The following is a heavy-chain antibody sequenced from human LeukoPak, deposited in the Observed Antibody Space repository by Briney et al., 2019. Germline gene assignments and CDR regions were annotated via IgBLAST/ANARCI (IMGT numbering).Heavy chain of an antibody. Sequence: GGSLRLSCAASGFTFSNYWMSWVRQAPGKGLEWVANIKQDGSDKFYVDSVKGRFTISRDNAKNSLSLQMNSLRAEDTAIYYCAKTLGLRMEPADYWGQGTLVTVSS. V-gene: IGHV3-7*03. D-gene: IGHD3-16*01. CDR3: AKTLGLRMEPADY. CDR1: GFTFSNYW. J-gene: IGHJ4*02. CDR2: IKQDGSDK.